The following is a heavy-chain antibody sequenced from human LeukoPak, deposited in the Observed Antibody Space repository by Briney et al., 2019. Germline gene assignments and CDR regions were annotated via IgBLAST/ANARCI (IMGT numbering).Heavy chain of an antibody. CDR2: ISGSGGST. Sequence: PGGSLRLSCAASGFTFSSYAMSWVRQAPGKGLEWVSAISGSGGSTYYADSVKGRFTISRDNSKNTLYLQMNSLRAEDTAVYYCAYLGMAAGNRATKYPNKNRDAFDIWGQGTMVTVSS. D-gene: IGHD6-13*01. CDR1: GFTFSSYA. CDR3: AYLGMAAGNRATKYPNKNRDAFDI. V-gene: IGHV3-23*01. J-gene: IGHJ3*02.